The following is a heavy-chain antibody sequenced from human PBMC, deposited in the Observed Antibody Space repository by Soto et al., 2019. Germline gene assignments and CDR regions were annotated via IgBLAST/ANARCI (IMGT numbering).Heavy chain of an antibody. CDR3: AHRPRGFSYFDY. V-gene: IGHV2-5*02. CDR1: GFSLTTRGVG. J-gene: IGHJ4*02. Sequence: QITLKESGPTLVKPTQTLTLTCTFSGFSLTTRGVGVGWIRQPPGKALEWLALIYWDDDEGYSPSLKSRLTITKDTSKNQVVLTMTHMDPVDTATYYCAHRPRGFSYFDYWGQGTLVTVSS. D-gene: IGHD5-12*01. CDR2: IYWDDDE.